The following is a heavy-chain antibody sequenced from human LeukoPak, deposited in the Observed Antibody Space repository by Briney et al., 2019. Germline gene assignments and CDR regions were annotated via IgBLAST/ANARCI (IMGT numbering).Heavy chain of an antibody. CDR2: IYSGGST. V-gene: IGHV3-53*05. J-gene: IGHJ4*02. CDR3: AKGVHYYGSGSHRRGHYFDY. CDR1: GFTVSSNY. D-gene: IGHD3-10*01. Sequence: GGSLRLSCAASGFTVSSNYMSWVRQAPGKGLEWVSVIYSGGSTYYADSVKGRFTISRDNFKNTLYLQMNSLRPEDTAVYNCAKGVHYYGSGSHRRGHYFDYWGQGTLVTVSS.